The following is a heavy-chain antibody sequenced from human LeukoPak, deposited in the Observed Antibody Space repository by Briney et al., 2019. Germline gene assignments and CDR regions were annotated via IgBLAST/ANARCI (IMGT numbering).Heavy chain of an antibody. V-gene: IGHV3-53*01. J-gene: IGHJ4*02. CDR1: GFTVSSNY. CDR2: IYSGGST. CDR3: ARGISAAGTRAFDY. D-gene: IGHD6-13*01. Sequence: GGSLRLSCAASGFTVSSNYMSWVRQAPGKGLEWVSVIYSGGSTYYADSVKARFTISRDNSKNTLYLQMNSLRAEDTAVYYCARGISAAGTRAFDYWDQGTLVTVSS.